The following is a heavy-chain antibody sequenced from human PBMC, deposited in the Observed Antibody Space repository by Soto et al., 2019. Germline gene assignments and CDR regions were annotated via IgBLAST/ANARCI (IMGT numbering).Heavy chain of an antibody. J-gene: IGHJ3*02. D-gene: IGHD6-19*01. Sequence: GESLKISCKGSGYSFTSYWIGWVRQMPGKGLEWMGIIYPGDSDTRYSPSFQGQVTISADKSISTAYLQWSSLKASDTAMYYCARSFHIAVAGHDAFDIWGPGIMVT. CDR3: ARSFHIAVAGHDAFDI. CDR2: IYPGDSDT. V-gene: IGHV5-51*01. CDR1: GYSFTSYW.